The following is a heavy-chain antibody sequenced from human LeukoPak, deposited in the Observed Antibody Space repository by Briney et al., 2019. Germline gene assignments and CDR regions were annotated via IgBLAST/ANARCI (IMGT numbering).Heavy chain of an antibody. J-gene: IGHJ4*02. D-gene: IGHD5-18*01. CDR2: IYRGDSDT. Sequence: GESLKISCKGSGYSLTSYWIGWVRQMPGKGLEWMGIIYRGDSDTTYSPSFQGQVTISADKSISTAYLQWSSLKASDTAMYYCARRRGYSYGPVDYWGQGTLVTVSS. CDR3: ARRRGYSYGPVDY. CDR1: GYSLTSYW. V-gene: IGHV5-51*01.